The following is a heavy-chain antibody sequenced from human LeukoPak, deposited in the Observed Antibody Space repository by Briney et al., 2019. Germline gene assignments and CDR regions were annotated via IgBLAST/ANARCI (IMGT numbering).Heavy chain of an antibody. CDR3: AKGHSIVGATLDY. V-gene: IGHV3-23*01. J-gene: IGHJ4*02. CDR1: GFTFSSYA. Sequence: GGSLRLSCAASGFTFSSYAMSWVSQAPGKGLEWVSAISGSGGSTYYADSVKGRFTISRDNSKNTLYLQMNSLRAEDTAVYYCAKGHSIVGATLDYWGQGTLVTVSS. D-gene: IGHD1-26*01. CDR2: ISGSGGST.